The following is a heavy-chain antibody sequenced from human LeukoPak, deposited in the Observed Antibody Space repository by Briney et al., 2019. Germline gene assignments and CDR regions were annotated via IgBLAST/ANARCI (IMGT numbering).Heavy chain of an antibody. CDR1: GGSISNYY. D-gene: IGHD3-22*01. J-gene: IGHJ4*02. Sequence: SETLSLTCTVSGGSISNYYWSWIRQPPGKGLVWIGYIYYSGSTNYNPSLKSRVTISVDTSRNQFSLKLSSVTAADTAVYYCAVGPGHYYDSSGYYFLDYWGQGTLVTVSS. V-gene: IGHV4-59*01. CDR2: IYYSGST. CDR3: AVGPGHYYDSSGYYFLDY.